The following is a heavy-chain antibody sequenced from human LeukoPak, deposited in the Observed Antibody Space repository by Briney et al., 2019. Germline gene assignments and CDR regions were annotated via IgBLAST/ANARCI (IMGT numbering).Heavy chain of an antibody. CDR1: GYSFTSYW. CDR2: IYPGDSDT. D-gene: IGHD2-2*01. Sequence: ESLKISCKGSGYSFTSYWIGWVRQMPGKGLEWMGIIYPGDSDTRYSPSFQGQVTISADKSISTAYLQWSSLKASDTAMYYCARDGSSTSSYYYYGMDVWGQGTTVTVSS. CDR3: ARDGSSTSSYYYYGMDV. J-gene: IGHJ6*02. V-gene: IGHV5-51*01.